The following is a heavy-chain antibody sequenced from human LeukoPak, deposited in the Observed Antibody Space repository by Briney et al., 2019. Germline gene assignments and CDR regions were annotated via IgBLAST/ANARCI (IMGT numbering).Heavy chain of an antibody. CDR1: GGSISSYY. D-gene: IGHD5-12*01. J-gene: IGHJ6*02. Sequence: PSETLSLTCTVSGGSISSYYWSWIRQPPGKGLEWIGYIYYSGSTNYNPSLKSRVTISVDTSKNQFSLKLSSVTAADTAVYYCARHGGEVAAWDYYGMDAWGQGTTVTVSS. CDR2: IYYSGST. CDR3: ARHGGEVAAWDYYGMDA. V-gene: IGHV4-59*08.